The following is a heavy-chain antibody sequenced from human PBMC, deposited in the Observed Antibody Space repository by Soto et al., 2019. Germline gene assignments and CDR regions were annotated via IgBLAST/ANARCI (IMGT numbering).Heavy chain of an antibody. Sequence: GGSLRLSCAASGFTFSNYAMSWVRQAPGKGLEWVSSLSGDGGSTYYADSVKGRFTISRDNSKNTLYVQMKNLRAEDTALYYCAKTRDTSSSPYYYYYYGMDVWGQGTTVTVSS. J-gene: IGHJ6*02. V-gene: IGHV3-23*01. CDR3: AKTRDTSSSPYYYYYYGMDV. D-gene: IGHD6-13*01. CDR2: LSGDGGST. CDR1: GFTFSNYA.